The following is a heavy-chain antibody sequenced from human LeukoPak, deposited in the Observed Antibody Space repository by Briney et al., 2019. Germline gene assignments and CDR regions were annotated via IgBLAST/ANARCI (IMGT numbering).Heavy chain of an antibody. CDR3: ARQGYYYDSSGPFDY. V-gene: IGHV3-21*01. CDR1: GFTFSSYS. CDR2: ISSSSSYI. J-gene: IGHJ4*02. Sequence: GGSLRLSCAASGFTFSSYSMNWVRQAPGKGLEWVSSISSSSSYIYYADSVKGRFTISRDNAKNSLYLQMNSLRAEDTAVYYCARQGYYYDSSGPFDYWGQGTLVTVSS. D-gene: IGHD3-22*01.